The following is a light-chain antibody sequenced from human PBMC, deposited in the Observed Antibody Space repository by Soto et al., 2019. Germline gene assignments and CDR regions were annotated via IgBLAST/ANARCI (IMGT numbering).Light chain of an antibody. Sequence: EILMTHSPATLSVSPGERATLSCRASQSVNSNLAWYQRKPGQAPRLLIYGASTRAPGIPARFSGSGSGTEFTLTISSLQSEDFAVYYCQQYNNWPVTFGPGTKVDIK. CDR1: QSVNSN. CDR2: GAS. CDR3: QQYNNWPVT. V-gene: IGKV3-15*01. J-gene: IGKJ3*01.